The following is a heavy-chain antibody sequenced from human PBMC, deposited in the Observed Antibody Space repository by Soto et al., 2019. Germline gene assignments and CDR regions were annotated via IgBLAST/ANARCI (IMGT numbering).Heavy chain of an antibody. CDR2: IDPSDSYT. V-gene: IGHV5-10-1*01. D-gene: IGHD2-15*01. CDR1: GYCFPSYR. J-gene: IGHJ6*01. CDR3: ARHPVLGGAATVANYLGMEE. Sequence: CASLKLPCKGSGYCFPSYRISWVRQMPGKGLEWMGRIDPSDSYTNYSSSFQVHSTTSAATSISTAYLQWRSLKASDTAIYYCARHPVLGGAATVANYLGMEEWRQGTTDTVYS.